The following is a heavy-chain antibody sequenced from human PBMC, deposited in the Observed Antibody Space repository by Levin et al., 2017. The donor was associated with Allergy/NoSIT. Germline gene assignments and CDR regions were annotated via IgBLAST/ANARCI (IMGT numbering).Heavy chain of an antibody. J-gene: IGHJ4*02. Sequence: GESLKISCAASGFTFSSYAMHWVRQAPGKGLEWVTIISYDGGNKYYADSVKGRFTISRDNSKNTLYLQMNSLRPEDTAVYSCAKDTEMATIGGFDYWGQGTLVTVSS. CDR1: GFTFSSYA. CDR2: ISYDGGNK. D-gene: IGHD5-24*01. CDR3: AKDTEMATIGGFDY. V-gene: IGHV3-30*18.